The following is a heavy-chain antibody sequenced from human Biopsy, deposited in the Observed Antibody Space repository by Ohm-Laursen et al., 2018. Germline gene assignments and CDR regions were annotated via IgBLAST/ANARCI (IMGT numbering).Heavy chain of an antibody. CDR3: ARLGNFWNAEDGLDL. V-gene: IGHV4-39*02. J-gene: IGHJ3*01. D-gene: IGHD3-3*01. CDR2: ASYSGYT. CDR1: GGSISNNNYY. Sequence: TLSLTCTVSGGSISNNNYYWGWIRQPPGKGLEWIGHASYSGYTNYNPSLKSRVTISVDTPKNHFSLNLRTVTAADTAVYSCARLGNFWNAEDGLDLWGLGTMVTVSS.